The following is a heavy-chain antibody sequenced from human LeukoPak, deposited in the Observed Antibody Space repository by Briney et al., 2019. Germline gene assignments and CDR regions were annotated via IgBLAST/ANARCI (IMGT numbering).Heavy chain of an antibody. CDR1: GFTFSSYG. J-gene: IGHJ4*02. CDR2: IWYDGSNK. D-gene: IGHD1-26*01. V-gene: IGHV3-33*08. CDR3: AREARRSVGATWYSNCFDY. Sequence: GGSLRLSCAASGFTFSSYGMHWVRQAPGKGLEWVAVIWYDGSNKYYADSVKGRFTISRDNSKNTLYLQMNSLRAEDTAVYYCAREARRSVGATWYSNCFDYWGQGTLVTVSS.